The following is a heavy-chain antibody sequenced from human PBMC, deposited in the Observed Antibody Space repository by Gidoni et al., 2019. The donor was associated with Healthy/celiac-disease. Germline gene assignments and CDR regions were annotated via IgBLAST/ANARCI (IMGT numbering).Heavy chain of an antibody. V-gene: IGHV3-21*01. CDR2: ISSSSSYI. CDR1: GFTFRSYS. Sequence: EVQLVEYGGGLVKPGGSLRLSCAASGFTFRSYSMTWVRQAPGKGLEWVSSISSSSSYIYYADSVKGRFTISRDNAKNSLYLQMNSLRAEDTAVYYCAREGQGYCSSTSCYSAAFDIWGQGTMVTVSS. CDR3: AREGQGYCSSTSCYSAAFDI. D-gene: IGHD2-2*02. J-gene: IGHJ3*02.